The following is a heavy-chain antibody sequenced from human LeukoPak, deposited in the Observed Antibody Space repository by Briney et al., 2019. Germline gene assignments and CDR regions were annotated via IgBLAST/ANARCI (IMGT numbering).Heavy chain of an antibody. D-gene: IGHD6-6*01. CDR1: GRSISSSSSY. V-gene: IGHV4-39*01. Sequence: PSETRSLTCTVAGRSISSSSSYWGWIRHPPGRGLEWIGRIYDSGSNYNNPSLKRRVTISAQTPKHHFSLKLSSVTAADTAVYYCARHGHRAARYLGNWFDPWRQGTLVTVSS. CDR3: ARHGHRAARYLGNWFDP. J-gene: IGHJ5*02. CDR2: IYDSGSN.